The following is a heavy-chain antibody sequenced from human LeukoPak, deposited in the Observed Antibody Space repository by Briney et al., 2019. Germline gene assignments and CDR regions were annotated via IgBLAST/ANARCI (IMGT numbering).Heavy chain of an antibody. CDR3: AKDRIEGSGSYLFDY. CDR2: ISSSSSYI. Sequence: GGSLRLSCAASGFTFSSYSMNWVRQAPGKGLEWVSSISSSSSYIYYADSVRGRFTISRDNAKNSLYLQMNSLRAEDTAVYYCAKDRIEGSGSYLFDYWGQGTLVTVSS. CDR1: GFTFSSYS. V-gene: IGHV3-21*01. D-gene: IGHD3-10*01. J-gene: IGHJ4*02.